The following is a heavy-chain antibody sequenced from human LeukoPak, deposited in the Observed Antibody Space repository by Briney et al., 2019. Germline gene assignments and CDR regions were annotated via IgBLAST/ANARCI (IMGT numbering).Heavy chain of an antibody. D-gene: IGHD6-6*01. Sequence: PGGSLRLSCAASGFTFSSYAMHWVRQAPGKGLEWVAVISYDGSNKYYADSVKGRFTISRDNSKNTLYLQMNSLRAEDTAVYYCARQLVPGLYYYYYGMDVWGQGTTVTVSS. CDR1: GFTFSSYA. CDR3: ARQLVPGLYYYYYGMDV. V-gene: IGHV3-30-3*01. CDR2: ISYDGSNK. J-gene: IGHJ6*02.